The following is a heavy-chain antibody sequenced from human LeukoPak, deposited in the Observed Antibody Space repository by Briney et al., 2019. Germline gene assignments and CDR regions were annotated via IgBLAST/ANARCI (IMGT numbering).Heavy chain of an antibody. CDR3: ARAPSGCGGTCAFDY. D-gene: IGHD2-15*01. V-gene: IGHV4-4*07. CDR1: GGSTSNSF. Sequence: SETLSLTCTVSGGSTSNSFWSWIRQHAGKGLEWIGRIYTDGSTNSNPSLRSRLTMSLDTSKNQFSLKLTSVTAADTAVYFCARAPSGCGGTCAFDYWGQGTLVTVSS. CDR2: IYTDGST. J-gene: IGHJ4*02.